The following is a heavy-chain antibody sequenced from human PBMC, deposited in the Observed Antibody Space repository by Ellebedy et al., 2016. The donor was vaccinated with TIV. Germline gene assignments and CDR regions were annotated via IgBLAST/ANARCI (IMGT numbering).Heavy chain of an antibody. CDR1: GFTFSSYA. D-gene: IGHD4-23*01. J-gene: IGHJ6*02. V-gene: IGHV3-23*01. CDR3: ARGGGYYYYGMDV. Sequence: PGGSLRLSCAASGFTFSSYAMNWVRQAPGKGLEWVSAISGSGGSTYYADSVKGRFTISRDNSKNTLYLQMNSLRAEDTAVYYCARGGGYYYYGMDVWGQGTTVTVSS. CDR2: ISGSGGST.